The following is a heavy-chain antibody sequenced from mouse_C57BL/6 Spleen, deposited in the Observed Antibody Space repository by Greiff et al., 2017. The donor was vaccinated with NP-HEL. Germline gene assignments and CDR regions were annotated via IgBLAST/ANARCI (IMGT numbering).Heavy chain of an antibody. Sequence: QVHVKQSGAELARPGASVKLSCKASGYTFTSYGISWVKQRTGQGLEWIGEIYPRSGNTYYNEKFKGKATLTADKSSSTAYMELRSLTSEDSAVYFCASSITTVVATDYWGQGTTLTVSS. CDR2: IYPRSGNT. CDR1: GYTFTSYG. J-gene: IGHJ2*01. CDR3: ASSITTVVATDY. D-gene: IGHD1-1*01. V-gene: IGHV1-81*01.